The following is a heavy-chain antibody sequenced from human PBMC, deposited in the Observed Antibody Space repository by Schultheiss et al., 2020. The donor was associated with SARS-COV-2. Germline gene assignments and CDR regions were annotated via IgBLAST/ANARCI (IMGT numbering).Heavy chain of an antibody. Sequence: GESLKISCAASGFAFSSYVLHWVRRAPGKGPEWVSAIGTGGDTYYADSVKGRFTISRDNSKNTLYLQMNSLRAEDTAVYYCAKDYQKQQLVFDYWGQGTLVTVSS. J-gene: IGHJ4*02. V-gene: IGHV3-47*02. CDR2: IGTGGDT. CDR1: GFAFSSYV. D-gene: IGHD6-13*01. CDR3: AKDYQKQQLVFDY.